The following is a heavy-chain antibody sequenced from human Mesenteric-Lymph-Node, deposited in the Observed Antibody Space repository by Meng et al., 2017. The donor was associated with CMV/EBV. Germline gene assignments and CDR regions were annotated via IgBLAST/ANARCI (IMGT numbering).Heavy chain of an antibody. CDR3: AKSRSSTPGIVDD. Sequence: QVQLQESGPGLVKPSETLSLTCIVSGVSVTSGAYHWSWIRQSPGKGLEWIGYIYGTGITIYNPSLKSRATILLETSKNQFSLKLNSVTTADTAVYYCAKSRSSTPGIVDDWGQGTLVTVSS. J-gene: IGHJ4*02. D-gene: IGHD2/OR15-2a*01. CDR2: IYGTGIT. CDR1: GVSVTSGAYH. V-gene: IGHV4-61*08.